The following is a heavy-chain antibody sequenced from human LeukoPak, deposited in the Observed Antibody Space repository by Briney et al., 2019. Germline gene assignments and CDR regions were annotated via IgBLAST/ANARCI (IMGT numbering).Heavy chain of an antibody. CDR2: IYSGGST. CDR3: ARVGLYGSGRVDP. Sequence: GGSLRLSCAASGFTVSSNYMSWVRQAPGKGLEWVSVIYSGGSTYYADSVKGRFTISRDNSKNTLYLQMNSLGAEDTAVYYCARVGLYGSGRVDPWGQGTLVTVSS. CDR1: GFTVSSNY. V-gene: IGHV3-53*01. J-gene: IGHJ5*02. D-gene: IGHD3-10*01.